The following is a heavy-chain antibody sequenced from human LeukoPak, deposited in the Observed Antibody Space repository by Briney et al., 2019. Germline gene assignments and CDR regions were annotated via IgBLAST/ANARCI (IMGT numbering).Heavy chain of an antibody. CDR1: GGSFSGYC. CDR3: ARGHN. CDR2: INHSGST. J-gene: IGHJ4*02. V-gene: IGHV4-34*01. Sequence: SETLSLTCAVYGGSFSGYCWSWIRQPPGKGLEWIGEINHSGSTNYNPSLKSRVTISVDTSKNQFSLKLSSVTAADTAVYYCARGHNWGRGTLVTVSS.